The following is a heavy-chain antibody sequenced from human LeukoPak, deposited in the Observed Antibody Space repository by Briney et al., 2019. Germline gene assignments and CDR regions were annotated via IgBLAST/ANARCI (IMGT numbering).Heavy chain of an antibody. CDR3: ARWEGGSYYDFDY. D-gene: IGHD1-26*01. V-gene: IGHV4-34*01. CDR1: GGSFSGYY. J-gene: IGHJ4*02. CDR2: INHSRST. Sequence: SETLSLTCAVYGGSFSGYYWSWIRQHPEKGLEWIGEINHSRSTNDNPSLKSRVTISVDTSKNQFSLKLSSVTAADTAVYYCARWEGGSYYDFDYWGQGTLVTVSS.